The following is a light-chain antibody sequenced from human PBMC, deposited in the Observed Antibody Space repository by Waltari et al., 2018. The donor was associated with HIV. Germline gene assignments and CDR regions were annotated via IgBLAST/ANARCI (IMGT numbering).Light chain of an antibody. Sequence: DIQMTQSPSTLSASVGDRVTLTCRASQSISSWLAWYQQKPGKAPKLLIYKASSLESGVPSMFSGSGSGTEFTLTISSLQPDDFATYYCQQYNGSPYTFGQGTKLEIK. CDR1: QSISSW. CDR2: KAS. J-gene: IGKJ2*01. V-gene: IGKV1-5*03. CDR3: QQYNGSPYT.